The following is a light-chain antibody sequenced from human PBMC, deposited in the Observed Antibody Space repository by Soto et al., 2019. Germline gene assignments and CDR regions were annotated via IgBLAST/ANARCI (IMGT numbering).Light chain of an antibody. Sequence: SYELTQPPSGSVSPGQTARITCSGDALPKQYAYWYQQKPGQAPVLVIYKDSERPSGIPERFSGSSSGTTVTLTISGVQAEDEADYYCQSADSSGTYVVFGGGTQLTVL. CDR3: QSADSSGTYVV. J-gene: IGLJ2*01. V-gene: IGLV3-25*03. CDR1: ALPKQY. CDR2: KDS.